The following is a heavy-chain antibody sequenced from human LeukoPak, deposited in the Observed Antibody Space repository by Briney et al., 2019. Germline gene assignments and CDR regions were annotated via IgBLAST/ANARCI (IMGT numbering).Heavy chain of an antibody. CDR2: ISYDGSNK. CDR3: AKDTYYSPMGGY. D-gene: IGHD1-26*01. J-gene: IGHJ4*02. V-gene: IGHV3-30*18. CDR1: GFTFSSYG. Sequence: GGSLRLSCAASGFTFSSYGMHWVRQAPGKGLEWVAVISYDGSNKYYADSVKGRFTISRDNSKNTLYLQMNSLRAEDTAVYYCAKDTYYSPMGGYWGQGALVTVSS.